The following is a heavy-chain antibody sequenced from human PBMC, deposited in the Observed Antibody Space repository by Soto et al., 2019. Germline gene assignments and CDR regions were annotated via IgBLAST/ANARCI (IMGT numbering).Heavy chain of an antibody. CDR3: ARDYSSGWYGHYYYYGMDV. CDR2: INAGNGNT. D-gene: IGHD6-19*01. V-gene: IGHV1-3*01. CDR1: GYTFTSYA. J-gene: IGHJ6*02. Sequence: RASVKVSCKASGYTFTSYAMHWVRQAPGQRLEWMGWINAGNGNTKYSQKFQGRVTITRDTSASTAYMELSSLRSEDTAVYYCARDYSSGWYGHYYYYGMDVWGQGTTVTVSS.